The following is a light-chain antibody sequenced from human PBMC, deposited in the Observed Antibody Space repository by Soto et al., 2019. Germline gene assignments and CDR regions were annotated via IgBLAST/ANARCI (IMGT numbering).Light chain of an antibody. Sequence: ETVLTQSPGILSLSPGERATLSCRASQSVSSRYLAWYQQKPGQAPRVLIYDASSRSTGVPDRFSGSGSGADFTLTISRLEPEDFAVYYGQHYGDSRTFGQGTKVEIK. J-gene: IGKJ1*01. CDR2: DAS. CDR3: QHYGDSRT. CDR1: QSVSSRY. V-gene: IGKV3-20*01.